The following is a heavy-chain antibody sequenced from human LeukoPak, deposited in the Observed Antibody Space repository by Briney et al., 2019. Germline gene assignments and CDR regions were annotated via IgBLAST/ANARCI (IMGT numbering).Heavy chain of an antibody. D-gene: IGHD6-19*01. Sequence: SETLSLTCTVSGGSISSGSYYWSWIRQPAGKGLEWIGRIYTSGSTNYNPSLKSRVTISVDTSKNQFSLNLSSVTAADTAVYYCAATSIAVAAWYFDLWGRGTLVTVSS. CDR1: GGSISSGSYY. J-gene: IGHJ2*01. CDR3: AATSIAVAAWYFDL. V-gene: IGHV4-61*02. CDR2: IYTSGST.